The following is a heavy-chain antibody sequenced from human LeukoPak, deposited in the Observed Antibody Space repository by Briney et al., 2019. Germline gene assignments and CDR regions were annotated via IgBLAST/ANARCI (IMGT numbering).Heavy chain of an antibody. Sequence: GGSLRLSCAASGFTFSSFAMSWVRQAPGKGLGGVSLIIGSGADTYYADSVKGRFTISRDNSKNALYLQMNSLRADDTAVYYCARGVGSAWPNFDYWGQGTLVTVSS. CDR1: GFTFSSFA. D-gene: IGHD6-25*01. J-gene: IGHJ4*02. V-gene: IGHV3-23*01. CDR3: ARGVGSAWPNFDY. CDR2: IIGSGADT.